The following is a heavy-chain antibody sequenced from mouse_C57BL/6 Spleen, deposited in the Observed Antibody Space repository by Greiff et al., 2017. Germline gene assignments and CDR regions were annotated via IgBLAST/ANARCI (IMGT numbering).Heavy chain of an antibody. D-gene: IGHD1-1*01. CDR1: GYTFTSYW. J-gene: IGHJ2*01. CDR3: ARSEVTTVVAPFDY. Sequence: QVQLQQPGAELVKPGASVKLSCKASGYTFTSYWMHWVKQRPGRGLEWIGRIDPNSGGTKYNEKFKSKATLTVDKPSSTAYMQLSSLTSEDSAVFYCARSEVTTVVAPFDYWGQGTTLTVSS. CDR2: IDPNSGGT. V-gene: IGHV1-72*01.